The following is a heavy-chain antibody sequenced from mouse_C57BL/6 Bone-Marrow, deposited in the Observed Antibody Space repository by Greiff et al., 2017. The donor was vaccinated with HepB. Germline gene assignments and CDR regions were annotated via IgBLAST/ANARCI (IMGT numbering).Heavy chain of an antibody. CDR1: GYTFTSYW. Sequence: QVQLQQPGAELVKPGASVKLSCKASGYTFTSYWMHWVKQRPGQGLEWIGMIHPNSGSTNYNEKFKSKATLTVDKSSSTAYRQLSSLTSEDSAVYYCARRGVYYDYGFAYWGQGTLVTVSA. CDR3: ARRGVYYDYGFAY. V-gene: IGHV1-64*01. D-gene: IGHD2-4*01. J-gene: IGHJ3*01. CDR2: IHPNSGST.